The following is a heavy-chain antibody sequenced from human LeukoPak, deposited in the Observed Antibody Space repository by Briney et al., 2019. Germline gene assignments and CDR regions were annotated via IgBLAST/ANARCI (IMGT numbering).Heavy chain of an antibody. V-gene: IGHV3-21*04. D-gene: IGHD5-24*01. CDR3: ARAGLMATITYFDY. Sequence: GGSLRLSCAASGFTFSSYSMNWVRQAPGKGLEWVSSISSSGSTIYYADSVKGRFTISRDNAKNSLYLQMNSLRAEDTAVYYCARAGLMATITYFDYWGQGTLVTVSS. J-gene: IGHJ4*02. CDR2: ISSSGSTI. CDR1: GFTFSSYS.